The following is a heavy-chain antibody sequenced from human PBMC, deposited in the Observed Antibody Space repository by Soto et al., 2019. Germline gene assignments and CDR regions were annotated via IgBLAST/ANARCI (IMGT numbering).Heavy chain of an antibody. CDR2: INPNSGDT. V-gene: IGHV1-2*02. CDR1: GYTFTGYY. J-gene: IGHJ4*02. D-gene: IGHD6-19*01. CDR3: ARGSSGWSGGVFDY. Sequence: ASVKVSFKASGYTFTGYYIHWLRQAPGQGLEWMGWINPNSGDTTSAQKFQGRVTMTRDTSVSTAYVELSRLRSDDTAVYYCARGSSGWSGGVFDYWGQGTLVTVSS.